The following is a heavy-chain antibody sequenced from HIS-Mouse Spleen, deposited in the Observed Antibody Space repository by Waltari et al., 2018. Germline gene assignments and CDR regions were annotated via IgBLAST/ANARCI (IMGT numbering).Heavy chain of an antibody. Sequence: QPQLQESGPGLVKPSENLSLTCTVCGGSISSSSYYWGWLRQPPGKGLEWIGSIYYSGSTYYNPSLKSRVTISVDTSKNQFSLKLSSVTAADTAVYYCAREIPYSSSWYDWYFDLWGRGTLVTVSS. V-gene: IGHV4-39*07. D-gene: IGHD6-13*01. CDR2: IYYSGST. J-gene: IGHJ2*01. CDR1: GGSISSSSYY. CDR3: AREIPYSSSWYDWYFDL.